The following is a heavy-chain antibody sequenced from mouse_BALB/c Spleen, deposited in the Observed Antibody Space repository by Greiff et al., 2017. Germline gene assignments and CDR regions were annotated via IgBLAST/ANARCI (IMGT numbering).Heavy chain of an antibody. V-gene: IGHV1-14*01. CDR2: INPYNDGT. Sequence: VQLQQSGPELVKPGASVKMSCKASGYTFTSYVMHWMKQKPGQGLEWIGYINPYNDGTKYNEKFKGKATLTSDKSSSTAYMELSSLTSEDSAVYYCARPYGNYPHYYAMDYWGQGTSVTVSS. CDR1: GYTFTSYV. D-gene: IGHD2-10*02. CDR3: ARPYGNYPHYYAMDY. J-gene: IGHJ4*01.